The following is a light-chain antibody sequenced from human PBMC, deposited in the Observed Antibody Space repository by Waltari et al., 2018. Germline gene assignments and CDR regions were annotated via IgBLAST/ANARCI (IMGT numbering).Light chain of an antibody. V-gene: IGKV3-11*01. CDR3: QQRTNWPLT. Sequence: EVVLTQSPATLSLSPGERATLPGRASQSVSYYLAWSQQKPGQAPRLLIYDASNRATGIPARFSGSGSGTDFTLTISSLEPEDFAVYYCQQRTNWPLTFGGGTKVEI. J-gene: IGKJ4*01. CDR2: DAS. CDR1: QSVSYY.